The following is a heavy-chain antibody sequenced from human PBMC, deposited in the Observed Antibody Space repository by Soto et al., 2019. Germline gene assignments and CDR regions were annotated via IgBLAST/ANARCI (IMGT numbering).Heavy chain of an antibody. J-gene: IGHJ4*02. D-gene: IGHD3-22*01. CDR1: GYGFAGYW. V-gene: IGHV5-10-1*01. CDR2: IDPSDSQT. Sequence: GESLKISCKGSGYGFAGYWITWVRQKPGKGLEWMGRIDPSDSQTYYSPSFRGHDTISATKSITTVFLQWSSLRASDTAMYYCARQIYDSDTGPNFQYYFDSWGQGTLVTVSS. CDR3: ARQIYDSDTGPNFQYYFDS.